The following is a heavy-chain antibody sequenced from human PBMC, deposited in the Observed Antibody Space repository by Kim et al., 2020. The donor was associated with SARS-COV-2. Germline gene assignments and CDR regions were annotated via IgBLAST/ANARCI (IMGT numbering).Heavy chain of an antibody. CDR1: GGSFSGYY. V-gene: IGHV4-34*01. Sequence: SETLSLTFAVYGGSFSGYYWSWIRQPPGKGLEWIGEINHSGSTNYNPSLKSRVTISVDTSKNQFSLKLSSVTAADTAVYYCARGRGGTTVVTLGLGYYYYYGMDVWGQGTTVTVSS. CDR3: ARGRGGTTVVTLGLGYYYYYGMDV. J-gene: IGHJ6*02. D-gene: IGHD4-17*01. CDR2: INHSGST.